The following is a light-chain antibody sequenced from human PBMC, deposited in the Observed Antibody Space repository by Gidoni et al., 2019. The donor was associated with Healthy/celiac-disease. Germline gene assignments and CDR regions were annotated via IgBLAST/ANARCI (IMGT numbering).Light chain of an antibody. CDR2: GAS. V-gene: IGKV3-15*01. J-gene: IGKJ4*01. CDR3: QPYNNWPS. CDR1: HSVSSN. Sequence: EIVMTQSPATLSVSPGERATLSCSASHSVSSNLAWYQQKPGHAPRLLIYGASTSATGIPARFSGSGSGTEFTLTISSLQSEDFAVYYCQPYNNWPSFGGGTKVEIK.